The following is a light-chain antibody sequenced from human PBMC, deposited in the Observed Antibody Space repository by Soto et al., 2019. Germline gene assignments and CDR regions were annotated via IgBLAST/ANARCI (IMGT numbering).Light chain of an antibody. V-gene: IGKV2-28*01. CDR2: LGS. J-gene: IGKJ1*01. CDR1: QSLLSSNGYNY. CDR3: MQALQTLT. Sequence: DIVMTQSPLSLPVTPGEPASISCRSSQSLLSSNGYNYLDWYLQKPGQSPQLLIYLGSNRASGVPDRFRGSGSGTDFTLEISRVEGEDVGVYYCMQALQTLTCGQGPKEEIK.